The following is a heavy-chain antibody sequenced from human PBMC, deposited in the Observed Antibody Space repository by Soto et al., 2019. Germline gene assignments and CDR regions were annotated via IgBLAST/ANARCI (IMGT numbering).Heavy chain of an antibody. CDR2: IYYSGST. CDR3: ARVSPSHYGMDV. Sequence: QVQLQESGPGLVKPSQTLSLTCTVSGGSISSGGYYWSWIRQHPGKGLEWVGYIYYSGSTYYNPSLRSRRPISVDPSKNQFSLKLSSVTAADTAVYYCARVSPSHYGMDVWGQGTTVTVSS. V-gene: IGHV4-31*03. J-gene: IGHJ6*02. CDR1: GGSISSGGYY.